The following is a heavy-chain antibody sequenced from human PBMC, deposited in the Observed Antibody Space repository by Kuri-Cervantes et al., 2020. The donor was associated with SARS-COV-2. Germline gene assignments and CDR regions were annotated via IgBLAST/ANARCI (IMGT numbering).Heavy chain of an antibody. J-gene: IGHJ3*02. CDR2: MNPNSGNT. D-gene: IGHD2-2*01. Sequence: ASVKVSCKAPETTFPSYDINWVRQATGQGLEWMGWMNPNSGNTGYAQKFQGRVTMTRNTSISTAYMELSSLRSEDTAVYYCAKDYCSSTSCSGFDAFDIWGQGTMVTVSS. CDR1: ETTFPSYD. V-gene: IGHV1-8*01. CDR3: AKDYCSSTSCSGFDAFDI.